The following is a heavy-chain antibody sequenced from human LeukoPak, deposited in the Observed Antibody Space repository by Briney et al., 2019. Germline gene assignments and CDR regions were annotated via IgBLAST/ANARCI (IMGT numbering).Heavy chain of an antibody. Sequence: GASLRLSCAASGFTFSSYAMSWVRQAPGKGLEWVSTISGSGDSTYYADSVKGRFTISRDNSKNTLYLQMNILRADDTAVYYCAKGRSGVVVAALNYWGQGTPVTVSS. CDR2: ISGSGDST. J-gene: IGHJ4*02. CDR3: AKGRSGVVVAALNY. D-gene: IGHD2-15*01. CDR1: GFTFSSYA. V-gene: IGHV3-23*01.